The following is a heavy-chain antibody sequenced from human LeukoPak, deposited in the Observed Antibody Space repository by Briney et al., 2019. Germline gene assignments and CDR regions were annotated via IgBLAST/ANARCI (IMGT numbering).Heavy chain of an antibody. Sequence: GRSLRLSCAASEFTFSTFGMHWVRQAPGKGLEWVAAISLRGGSKYYADSVKGRFTISGDNSRNTLYLEMSSLRPEDSAVYYCARGGSQTHAFDIWGQGTMVTVSS. D-gene: IGHD1-26*01. J-gene: IGHJ3*02. CDR3: ARGGSQTHAFDI. V-gene: IGHV3-30*03. CDR1: EFTFSTFG. CDR2: ISLRGGSK.